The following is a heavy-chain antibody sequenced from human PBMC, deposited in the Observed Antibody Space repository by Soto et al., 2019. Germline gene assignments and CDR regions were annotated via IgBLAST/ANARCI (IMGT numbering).Heavy chain of an antibody. D-gene: IGHD6-19*01. Sequence: QVELQESGPGLVKTSGALSLTCAVSGGSISSGHWWSWVRQPPGEGLEWIGEIFQSGTTNYNPSVESRVIISMDKSKNQFSLEVISVTAADTAVYFWARHIAVAGTRGFDYWGQGTLVTVSS. CDR2: IFQSGTT. V-gene: IGHV4-4*02. CDR3: ARHIAVAGTRGFDY. J-gene: IGHJ4*02. CDR1: GGSISSGHW.